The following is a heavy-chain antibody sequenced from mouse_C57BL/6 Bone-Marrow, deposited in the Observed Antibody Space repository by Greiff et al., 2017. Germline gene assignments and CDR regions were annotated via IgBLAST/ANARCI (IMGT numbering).Heavy chain of an antibody. V-gene: IGHV5-6*01. CDR1: GFTFSSYG. J-gene: IGHJ1*03. CDR3: ASRTGTWYFDV. Sequence: EVQGVESGRDLVKPGGSLKLSCAASGFTFSSYGMSWVRQTPDKRLEWVATISSGGSYTYHPDSVKGRFTISRDNAKNILYLQKSSLKSEDTAMYYCASRTGTWYFDVWGTGTTVTVSS. D-gene: IGHD4-1*01. CDR2: ISSGGSYT.